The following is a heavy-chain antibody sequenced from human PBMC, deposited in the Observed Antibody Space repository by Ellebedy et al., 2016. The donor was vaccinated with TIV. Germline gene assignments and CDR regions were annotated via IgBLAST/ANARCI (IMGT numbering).Heavy chain of an antibody. V-gene: IGHV3-74*01. CDR1: GFTVSRYW. J-gene: IGHJ4*02. Sequence: GESLKISCAASGFTVSRYWMHWVRQVPGKGLVWVSRSNSDESSIAYADSVKGRFTISRDNAKNTLYLQMNSLRAEDTAVYHCVRGSSGWYGMDFWGQGALVTVSS. D-gene: IGHD6-19*01. CDR3: VRGSSGWYGMDF. CDR2: SNSDESSI.